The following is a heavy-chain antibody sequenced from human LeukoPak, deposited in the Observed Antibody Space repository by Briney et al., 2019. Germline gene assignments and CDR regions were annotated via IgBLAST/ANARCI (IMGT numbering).Heavy chain of an antibody. CDR3: VKDGGSYGSGSNSFSH. CDR2: ISWNSDNI. D-gene: IGHD3-10*01. Sequence: GGSLRLSCAASGFTFDDSAMHWVRQNPEKGLEGVSGISWNSDNIAYVDSVKGRFTISRDNRKNSLYLQMDSLRPEDTALYYCVKDGGSYGSGSNSFSHWGQGTLVIVS. CDR1: GFTFDDSA. J-gene: IGHJ4*02. V-gene: IGHV3-9*01.